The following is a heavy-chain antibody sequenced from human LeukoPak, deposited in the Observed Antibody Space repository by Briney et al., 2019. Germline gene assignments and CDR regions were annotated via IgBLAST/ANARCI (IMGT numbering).Heavy chain of an antibody. J-gene: IGHJ4*02. D-gene: IGHD5-18*01. CDR2: IYTNRNT. V-gene: IGHV3-23*05. CDR3: ARDGAYVDTAMVLDY. CDR1: GCIFRNYG. Sequence: GGSLRLFCAASGCIFRNYGMEWVRPAPGRGLEWVSGIYTNRNTRYADSVKDRFTISSGNYKNTLYLQMDSLRVEDTAVYYWARDGAYVDTAMVLDYWGQGTLVTVSS.